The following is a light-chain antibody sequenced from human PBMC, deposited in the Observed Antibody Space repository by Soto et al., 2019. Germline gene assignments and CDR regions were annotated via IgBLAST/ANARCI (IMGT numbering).Light chain of an antibody. CDR1: QTISSW. CDR3: QHYNSYSEA. CDR2: KAS. Sequence: DIQMTQSPSTLSGSVGDRVTITCRASQTISSWLAWYKKKPGKAPKLRIYKASTLKSGVPSRFSGSGSGTELTLTISSLQPDELATDDGQHYNSYSEAVGQGTKVDIK. J-gene: IGKJ1*01. V-gene: IGKV1-5*03.